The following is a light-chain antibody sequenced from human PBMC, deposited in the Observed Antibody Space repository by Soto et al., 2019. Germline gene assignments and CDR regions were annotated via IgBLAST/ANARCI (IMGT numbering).Light chain of an antibody. J-gene: IGLJ2*01. CDR3: QSYDGGLGVSKI. V-gene: IGLV1-44*01. CDR2: SNT. CDR1: GSNIGTNA. Sequence: QSVLTQPPSASGTPGQRVTFSCSGSGSNIGTNAVNWYQQLPGTAPKLLIYSNTQRPSGVPDRFSGSKSGTSASLAISGLQSEDEADYYCQSYDGGLGVSKIFGGGTKVTVL.